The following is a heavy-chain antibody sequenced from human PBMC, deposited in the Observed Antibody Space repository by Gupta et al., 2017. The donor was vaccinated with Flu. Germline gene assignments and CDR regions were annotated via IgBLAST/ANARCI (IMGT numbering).Heavy chain of an antibody. CDR3: ARGDGDSSGYYYSGYCQK. D-gene: IGHD3-22*01. V-gene: IGHV1-69*01. J-gene: IGHJ1*01. Sequence: QVPLGPSGDEVKEPGSSVKVSCNASGNTFSTYAISWVIPAPGQGLEWMGGIIPILGTPKYAQKFQGRVTITAGERPSTAYMELSSLRSEDTAVYYCARGDGDSSGYYYSGYCQKWGQGTRVTGSS. CDR1: GNTFSTYA. CDR2: IIPILGTP.